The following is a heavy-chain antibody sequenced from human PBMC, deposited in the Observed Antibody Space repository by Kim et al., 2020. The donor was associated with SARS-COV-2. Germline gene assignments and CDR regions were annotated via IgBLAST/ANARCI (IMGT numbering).Heavy chain of an antibody. CDR3: AKDIVGSIYYYDMDV. CDR1: GFTFDDYA. CDR2: ISWNSVSI. Sequence: GGSLRLSCAASGFTFDDYAMHWVRQAPGKGLEWVSRISWNSVSIDYADSVKGRFTISRDNAKNSLYLQMNSLRAEDTALYYCAKDIVGSIYYYDMDVWGQGTTVTASS. V-gene: IGHV3-9*01. J-gene: IGHJ6*02. D-gene: IGHD1-26*01.